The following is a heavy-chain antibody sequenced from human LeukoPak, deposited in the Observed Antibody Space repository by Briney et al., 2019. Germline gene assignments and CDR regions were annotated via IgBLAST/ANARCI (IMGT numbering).Heavy chain of an antibody. J-gene: IGHJ4*02. CDR1: GGSISSYY. Sequence: SETLSLTCTVSGGSISSYYWGWIRQPPGKGLEWIGSIYYSGSTYYNPSLKSRVTISVDTSKNQFSLKLSSVAAADTAVYYCARNLGIAAAGAPPHWGQGTLVTVSS. D-gene: IGHD6-13*01. V-gene: IGHV4-39*07. CDR3: ARNLGIAAAGAPPH. CDR2: IYYSGST.